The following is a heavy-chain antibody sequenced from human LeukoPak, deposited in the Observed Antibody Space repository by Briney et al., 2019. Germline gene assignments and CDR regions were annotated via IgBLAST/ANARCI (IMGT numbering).Heavy chain of an antibody. D-gene: IGHD4-17*01. CDR2: TRTKAKDYTT. J-gene: IGHJ6*02. V-gene: IGHV3-72*01. Sequence: GGSLRLSCATSGFTFSDHYMDWVRQAPGKGLEWAARTRTKAKDYTTEYAASVKGRFTVSRDESMHSLYLQMNSLKTEDTAVYYCARGPTVTFNYHYGMDVWGQGTTVTVSS. CDR3: ARGPTVTFNYHYGMDV. CDR1: GFTFSDHY.